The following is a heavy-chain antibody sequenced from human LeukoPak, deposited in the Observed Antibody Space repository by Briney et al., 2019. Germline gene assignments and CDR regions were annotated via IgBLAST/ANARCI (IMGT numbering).Heavy chain of an antibody. CDR3: VRLRRNSDTSGFHYYYDF. CDR2: ISVRSNYI. Sequence: GGSLRPSCLASGYTFSSYSINWVRQAPGKGLEWVSSISVRSNYIYYADSVRGRFRISRDDARDSLFLEMNSLRAEDTAVYYCVRLRRNSDTSGFHYYYDFWGQGTLVTVSS. J-gene: IGHJ4*02. D-gene: IGHD3-22*01. CDR1: GYTFSSYS. V-gene: IGHV3-21*01.